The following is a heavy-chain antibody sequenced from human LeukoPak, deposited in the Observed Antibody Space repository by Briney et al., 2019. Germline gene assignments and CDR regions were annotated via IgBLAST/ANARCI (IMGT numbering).Heavy chain of an antibody. Sequence: GGSLRLSCAASGFTFSSYAMSWVRQAPGKGLEWVSAISGSGGSTHYADSVKGRFTISRDNSKNTLYLQMNSLRAEDTAVYYCAKDKAPGYYYDSSGYPNWFDPWGQGTLVTVSS. CDR3: AKDKAPGYYYDSSGYPNWFDP. J-gene: IGHJ5*02. D-gene: IGHD3-22*01. CDR2: ISGSGGST. V-gene: IGHV3-23*01. CDR1: GFTFSSYA.